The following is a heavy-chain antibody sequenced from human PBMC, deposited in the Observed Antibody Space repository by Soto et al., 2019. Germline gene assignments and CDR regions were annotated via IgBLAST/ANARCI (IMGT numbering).Heavy chain of an antibody. CDR2: IYYSGST. Sequence: SETLSLTCTVSGGSISSYYWSWIRQPPGKGLEWIGYIYYSGSTNYNPSLKSRVTISVDTSKNQFSPKLSSVTAADTAVYYCARGNVLRYFDWLLSSPNWFDPWGQGTLVTVSS. V-gene: IGHV4-59*01. D-gene: IGHD3-9*01. J-gene: IGHJ5*02. CDR1: GGSISSYY. CDR3: ARGNVLRYFDWLLSSPNWFDP.